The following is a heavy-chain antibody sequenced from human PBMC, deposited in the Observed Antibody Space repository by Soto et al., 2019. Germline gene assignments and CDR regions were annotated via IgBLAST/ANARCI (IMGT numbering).Heavy chain of an antibody. J-gene: IGHJ4*02. V-gene: IGHV3-30-3*01. CDR2: ISYDGSNK. D-gene: IGHD1-7*01. CDR1: GFTFSSYA. Sequence: PGGSLRLSCAASGFTFSSYAMHWVRQAPGKGLEWVAVISYDGSNKYYADSVKGRFTISRDNSKNTLYLQMNSLRAEDTAVYYCARDSITGTTGVFDYWGQGTLVTVSS. CDR3: ARDSITGTTGVFDY.